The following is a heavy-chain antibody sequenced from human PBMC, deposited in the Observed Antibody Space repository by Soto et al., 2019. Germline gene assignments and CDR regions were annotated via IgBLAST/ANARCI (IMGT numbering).Heavy chain of an antibody. D-gene: IGHD5-18*01. V-gene: IGHV4-38-2*02. Sequence: SETLSLTCGVSGYSISSGYYWGWIRQPPGKGLEWIGTIYHSGSTYYNPSLKSRVTISVDTSKNQFSLKLSSVTAADAAVYYCAGESGGYSYGPTPAFDIWGQGTVVTVSS. CDR1: GYSISSGYY. CDR2: IYHSGST. CDR3: AGESGGYSYGPTPAFDI. J-gene: IGHJ3*02.